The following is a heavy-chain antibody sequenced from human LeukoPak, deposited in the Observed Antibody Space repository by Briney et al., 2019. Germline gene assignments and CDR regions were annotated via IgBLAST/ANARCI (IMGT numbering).Heavy chain of an antibody. V-gene: IGHV4-59*01. J-gene: IGHJ5*02. Sequence: SETLSLICTVSGGSISSYYWSWIRQPPGKGLEWIGYIYYSGSTNYNPSLKSRVTISVDTSKNQFSLKLSSVTAADTAVYYCARDFWSGYPPYNWFDPWGQGTLVTVSS. CDR1: GGSISSYY. CDR2: IYYSGST. D-gene: IGHD3-3*01. CDR3: ARDFWSGYPPYNWFDP.